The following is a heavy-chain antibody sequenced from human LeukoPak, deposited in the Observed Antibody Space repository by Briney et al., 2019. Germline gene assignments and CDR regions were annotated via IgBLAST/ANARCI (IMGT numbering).Heavy chain of an antibody. CDR2: IRSKANSYAT. CDR3: TRSVVVPAATYYYYYYMDV. V-gene: IGHV3-73*01. CDR1: GFTFSGSA. D-gene: IGHD2-2*01. Sequence: PGGSLKLSCAASGFTFSGSAMHWVRQASGKGLEWVGRIRSKANSYATAYAASVKGRFTTSRDDSKNTAYLQMNGLKTEDTAVYYCTRSVVVPAATYYYYYYMDVWGKGTTVTVSS. J-gene: IGHJ6*03.